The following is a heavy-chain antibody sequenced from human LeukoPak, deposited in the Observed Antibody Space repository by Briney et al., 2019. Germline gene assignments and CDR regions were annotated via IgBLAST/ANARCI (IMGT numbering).Heavy chain of an antibody. V-gene: IGHV4-38-2*02. CDR2: IYHSGST. CDR1: GYSISSGYY. CDR3: ARDRATVTTSNYYYYYMDV. Sequence: SETLSLTCTVSGYSISSGYYWGWIRQPPGKGLEWIGSIYHSGSTYYNPSLKSRVTISVDTSKNQFSLKLSSVTAADTAVYYCARDRATVTTSNYYYYYMDVWGKGTTVTVSS. D-gene: IGHD4-17*01. J-gene: IGHJ6*03.